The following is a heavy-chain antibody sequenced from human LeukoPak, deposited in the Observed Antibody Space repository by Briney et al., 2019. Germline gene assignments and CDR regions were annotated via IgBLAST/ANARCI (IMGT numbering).Heavy chain of an antibody. CDR2: ITPSGST. J-gene: IGHJ4*02. Sequence: PSETLSLTCVVYGGSFSGYFWSWIRQPPGKGLEWFGEITPSGSTNYSPSLKSRVSISIDTSKKKLSLRLTSVTAADSAVYYCASSFYYDSRDYWGQGTLVTVSS. CDR3: ASSFYYDSRDY. V-gene: IGHV4-34*01. D-gene: IGHD3-22*01. CDR1: GGSFSGYF.